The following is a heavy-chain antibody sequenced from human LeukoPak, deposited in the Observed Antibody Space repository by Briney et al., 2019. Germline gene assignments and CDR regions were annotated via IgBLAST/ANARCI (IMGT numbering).Heavy chain of an antibody. CDR2: ISSSSSTI. Sequence: PGGSLRLSCAASGFSFSSYGMNWVRQAPGKGLEWVSYISSSSSTIYYADSVKGRFTVSRDNAKNSLCLQMNSLRAEDTAVYYCARDAPKLAVDYWGQGTLVTVSS. V-gene: IGHV3-48*04. CDR3: ARDAPKLAVDY. J-gene: IGHJ4*02. D-gene: IGHD1-7*01. CDR1: GFSFSSYG.